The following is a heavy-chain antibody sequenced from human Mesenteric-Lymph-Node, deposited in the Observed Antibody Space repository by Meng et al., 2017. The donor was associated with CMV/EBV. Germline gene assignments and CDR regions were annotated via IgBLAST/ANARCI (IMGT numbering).Heavy chain of an antibody. CDR1: GFSLSSYA. V-gene: IGHV3-23*01. Sequence: GESLKISCAASGFSLSSYAMNWVRQAPGKGLEWVSTISGSGGSTFYADSVKGRFTISRDNSKNTLFLQMNSLRAEDTAVYYCAKDRSLREVVPAAVAFGYWGQGTLVAVSS. CDR2: ISGSGGST. CDR3: AKDRSLREVVPAAVAFGY. J-gene: IGHJ4*02. D-gene: IGHD2-2*01.